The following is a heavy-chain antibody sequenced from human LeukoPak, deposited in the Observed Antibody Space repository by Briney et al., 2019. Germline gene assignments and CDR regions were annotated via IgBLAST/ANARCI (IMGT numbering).Heavy chain of an antibody. CDR1: GYTFTSYY. V-gene: IGHV1-46*01. J-gene: IGHJ4*02. Sequence: GASVKVSCKASGYTFTSYYMHWVRQAPGQGLEWMGIINPSGGSTTYAQKFQGRVTMTRDTSTSTVYMELSSLRSEDTAVYYCARDSGGRYGGDYWGQGTLVTVSS. CDR3: ARDSGGRYGGDY. D-gene: IGHD2-15*01. CDR2: INPSGGST.